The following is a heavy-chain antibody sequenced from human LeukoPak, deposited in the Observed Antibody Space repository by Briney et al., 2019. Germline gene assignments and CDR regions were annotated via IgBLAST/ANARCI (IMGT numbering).Heavy chain of an antibody. CDR1: GYTLTELS. Sequence: SVKVSCKVSGYTLTELSMHWVRQAPGKGLEWMGGIIPIFGTANYAQKFQGRVTITTDESTSTAYMELSSLRSEDTAVYYCARGRGVQVWLLDYWGQGTLVTVSS. D-gene: IGHD5-18*01. J-gene: IGHJ4*02. V-gene: IGHV1-69*05. CDR3: ARGRGVQVWLLDY. CDR2: IIPIFGTA.